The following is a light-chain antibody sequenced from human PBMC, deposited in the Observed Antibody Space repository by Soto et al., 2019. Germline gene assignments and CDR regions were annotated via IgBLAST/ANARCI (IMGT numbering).Light chain of an antibody. Sequence: QSALTQPASVSGSPGQSITISCTGTSSDVGGYNYVSWYQQHPGKAPKLMIYDVSNRPSGVSNRFSGSKSGNTASLTISGLQAADEADYYCGSYTSSSTLLFGGGTKLTVL. CDR1: SSDVGGYNY. CDR2: DVS. V-gene: IGLV2-14*01. J-gene: IGLJ2*01. CDR3: GSYTSSSTLL.